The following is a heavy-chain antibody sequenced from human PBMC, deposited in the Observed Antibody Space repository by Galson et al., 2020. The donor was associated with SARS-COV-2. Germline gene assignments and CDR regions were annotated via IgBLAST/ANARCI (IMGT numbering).Heavy chain of an antibody. J-gene: IGHJ4*02. CDR2: INTDGSST. CDR1: GFTFSSYW. D-gene: IGHD3-3*01. Sequence: GGSLRLSCAASGFTFSSYWMHWVRQAPGKGLVWVSRINTDGSSTNYADSVKGRFTISRDNAKNTLYLQMNSLGAEDTAVYYCTKGGARVADYWGQGTLVTVSS. V-gene: IGHV3-74*01. CDR3: TKGGARVADY.